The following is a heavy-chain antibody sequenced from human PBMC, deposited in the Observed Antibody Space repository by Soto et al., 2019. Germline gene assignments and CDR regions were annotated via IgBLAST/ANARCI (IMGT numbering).Heavy chain of an antibody. CDR3: ARVHVMVVAGSTFDY. Sequence: SETLSLTCTVSGDSITSGSYWGGIRQPPGEGPEWIASISHGGTTFYNPSLKSRVSISVDSSKNQFSLSLTSVTAADTATYYCARVHVMVVAGSTFDYWGPGTLVTVSS. CDR2: ISHGGTT. D-gene: IGHD6-19*01. V-gene: IGHV4-38-2*02. J-gene: IGHJ4*03. CDR1: GDSITSGSY.